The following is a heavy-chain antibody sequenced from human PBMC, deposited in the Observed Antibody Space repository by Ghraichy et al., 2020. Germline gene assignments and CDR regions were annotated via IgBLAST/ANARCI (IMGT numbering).Heavy chain of an antibody. D-gene: IGHD4-23*01. CDR3: ARINLMDYGGTQREDYYYYGMDV. V-gene: IGHV2-70*11. J-gene: IGHJ6*02. CDR1: GFSLSTSGMC. Sequence: SGPTLVKPTQTLTLTCTFSGFSLSTSGMCVSWIRQPPGKALEWLARIDWDDDKYYSTSLKTRLTISKDTSKNQVVLTMTNMDPVDTATYYCARINLMDYGGTQREDYYYYGMDVWGQGTTVTVSS. CDR2: IDWDDDK.